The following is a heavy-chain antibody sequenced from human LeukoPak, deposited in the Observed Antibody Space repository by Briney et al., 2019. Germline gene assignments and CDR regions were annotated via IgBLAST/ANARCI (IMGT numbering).Heavy chain of an antibody. Sequence: AASVKVSCKASGYTFTSYDINWVRQATGQGLEWVGWMNPNSGNTGYAQKFQGRVTMTRNTSISTAYMELSSLRSEDTAVYYCARVTPLGYYYYYGMDVWGQGTTVTVSS. CDR3: ARVTPLGYYYYYGMDV. D-gene: IGHD2-15*01. J-gene: IGHJ6*02. CDR1: GYTFTSYD. V-gene: IGHV1-8*01. CDR2: MNPNSGNT.